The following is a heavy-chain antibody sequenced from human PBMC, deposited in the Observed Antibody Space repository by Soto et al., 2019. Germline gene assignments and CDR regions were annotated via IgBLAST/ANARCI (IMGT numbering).Heavy chain of an antibody. CDR2: ISSSSSYI. CDR1: GFTFSSYS. D-gene: IGHD2-2*01. V-gene: IGHV3-21*01. CDR3: ARELSGGAAAFDY. Sequence: EVQLVESGGGLVKPGGSLRLSCAASGFTFSSYSMNWVRQAPGKGLEWVSSISSSSSYIYYADSVKGRFTISRDNAKNSLYLQMNSLRAEDTAVYYCARELSGGAAAFDYWGQGILVTVSS. J-gene: IGHJ4*02.